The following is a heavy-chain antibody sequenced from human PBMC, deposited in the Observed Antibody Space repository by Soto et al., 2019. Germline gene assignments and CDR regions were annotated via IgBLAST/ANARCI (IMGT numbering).Heavy chain of an antibody. D-gene: IGHD2-15*01. J-gene: IGHJ4*02. V-gene: IGHV3-21*01. Sequence: GGSLRLSCAASGFTFSSYSMNWVRQAPGKGLEWVSSISSSSSYIYYADSVKGRFTISRDNAKNSLYLQMNSLRAEDTAVYYCARDPGGYCSGGSCYSDTNFDYWGQGTLVTVSS. CDR3: ARDPGGYCSGGSCYSDTNFDY. CDR1: GFTFSSYS. CDR2: ISSSSSYI.